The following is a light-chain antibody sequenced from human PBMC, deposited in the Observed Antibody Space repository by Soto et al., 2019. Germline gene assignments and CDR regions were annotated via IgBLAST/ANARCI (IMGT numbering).Light chain of an antibody. V-gene: IGKV4-1*01. CDR3: HQFYSSPPT. Sequence: DIVMTQSQDSLALSRAGRPTSTGKSTQRFWFTWNNITFLAWYQQNPGQPPKLILYWASTRASGVPDRFSGSGSGTAFTLTISSVQAEDVALYYCHQFYSSPPTFGQGTKLEIK. J-gene: IGKJ1*01. CDR2: WAS. CDR1: QRFWFTWNNITF.